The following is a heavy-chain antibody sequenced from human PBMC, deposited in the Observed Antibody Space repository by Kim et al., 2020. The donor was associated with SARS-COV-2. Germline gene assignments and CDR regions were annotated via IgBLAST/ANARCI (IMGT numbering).Heavy chain of an antibody. D-gene: IGHD6-13*01. CDR2: INPNSGGT. CDR3: ASSTGAAAGNWSWGPEDYYYYYYMDV. Sequence: ASVKVSCKASGYTFTGYYMHWVRQAPGQGLEWMGRINPNSGGTNYAQKFQGRVTMTRDTSISTAYMELSRLRSDDTAVYYCASSTGAAAGNWSWGPEDYYYYYYMDVWGKGTTVTVSS. V-gene: IGHV1-2*06. J-gene: IGHJ6*03. CDR1: GYTFTGYY.